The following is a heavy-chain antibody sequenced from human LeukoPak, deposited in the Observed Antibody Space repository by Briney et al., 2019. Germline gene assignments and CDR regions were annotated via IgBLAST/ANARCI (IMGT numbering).Heavy chain of an antibody. J-gene: IGHJ3*02. CDR2: ISNDGTST. D-gene: IGHD5-24*01. Sequence: GGSLRLSCAVSGLTFSDYWMHWVRQAPGKGLVWVSRISNDGTSTSYADSVKGRFTISRDNAKNTLYLQMNSLRGEDTAVYYCAKDLVSRGDGYNLAFDIWGQGTMITVSS. V-gene: IGHV3-74*01. CDR3: AKDLVSRGDGYNLAFDI. CDR1: GLTFSDYW.